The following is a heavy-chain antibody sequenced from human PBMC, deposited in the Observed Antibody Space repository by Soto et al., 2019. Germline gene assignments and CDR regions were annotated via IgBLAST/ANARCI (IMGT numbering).Heavy chain of an antibody. Sequence: GGSLRLSCAASGFTFSSYSMNWVRQAPGKGLEWVSSISSSSSYIYYADSVKGRFTISRDNAKNSLYLQMNSLRAEDTAVYYCARVDYGARDYYYMDVWGKGTTVTVSS. J-gene: IGHJ6*03. CDR1: GFTFSSYS. CDR3: ARVDYGARDYYYMDV. D-gene: IGHD4-17*01. CDR2: ISSSSSYI. V-gene: IGHV3-21*01.